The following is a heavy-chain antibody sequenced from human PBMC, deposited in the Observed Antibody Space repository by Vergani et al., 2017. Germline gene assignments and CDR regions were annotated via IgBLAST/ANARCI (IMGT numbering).Heavy chain of an antibody. CDR2: IYPGDSDT. Sequence: DVQLVQSGAEVKKPGDSLTISCKVSGYSFTSYWIGWVRQMPGKGLVWMGIIYPGDSDTRYSPSFQGQVTISADKFISTAYLQWSSLKASDTAMYYCARQLYYYDSSGYDAFDNWGQGTMVTVSS. CDR3: ARQLYYYDSSGYDAFDN. J-gene: IGHJ3*02. CDR1: GYSFTSYW. D-gene: IGHD3-22*01. V-gene: IGHV5-51*01.